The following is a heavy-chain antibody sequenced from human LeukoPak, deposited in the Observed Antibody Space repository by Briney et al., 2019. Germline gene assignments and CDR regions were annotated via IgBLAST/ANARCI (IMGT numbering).Heavy chain of an antibody. J-gene: IGHJ4*02. CDR1: GFTFSSYA. V-gene: IGHV3-23*01. CDR2: ISGMGGST. CDR3: AKVPRYSSIQCYFDY. Sequence: GGSLRLSCAASGFTFSSYAMSWVRQAPGKGLEWVSSISGMGGSTSYADSVKGRFTISRDNPTNTLYRQVNSLRAEDPSVYYCAKVPRYSSIQCYFDYWGQGTLVTVSS. D-gene: IGHD6-13*01.